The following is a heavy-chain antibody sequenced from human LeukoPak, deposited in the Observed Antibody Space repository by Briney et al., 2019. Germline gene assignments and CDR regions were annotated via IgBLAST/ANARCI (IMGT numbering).Heavy chain of an antibody. CDR2: IIPIFGTA. J-gene: IGHJ6*03. V-gene: IGHV1-69*05. CDR3: ASPSHYYDSSGYYYYYYMDV. D-gene: IGHD3-22*01. Sequence: SVKVSCKASGGTFSSYAISWVRQAPGQGLEWMGGIIPIFGTANYAQKFQGRVTITTDESTSTAYMERSSLRSEDTAVYYCASPSHYYDSSGYYYYYYMDVWGKGTTVTVSS. CDR1: GGTFSSYA.